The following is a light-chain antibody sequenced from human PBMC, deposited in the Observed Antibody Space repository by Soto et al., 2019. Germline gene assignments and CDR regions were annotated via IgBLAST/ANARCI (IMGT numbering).Light chain of an antibody. CDR3: QQTASTPYT. V-gene: IGKV1-39*01. J-gene: IGKJ2*01. CDR1: QSINTY. CDR2: AAS. Sequence: DTQMTQSPSSLSASVGDRVTITCRASQSINTYLNWYQQKPGEAPNLLIYAASSLQSGVPPRFSGSGSETHFTLTINSLQPEDFANYYCQQTASTPYTVGQGT.